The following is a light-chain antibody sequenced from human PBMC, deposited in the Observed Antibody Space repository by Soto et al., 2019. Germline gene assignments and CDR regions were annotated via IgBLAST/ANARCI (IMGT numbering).Light chain of an antibody. CDR3: CSYAGATAV. V-gene: IGLV2-11*01. CDR1: SSDVGGYNY. J-gene: IGLJ2*01. Sequence: QSVLTQPRSVSGSPGQSVTISCTGTSSDVGGYNYVSWYQQHPGKAPKLMIYDVSKRPSGVPDRFSGSKSGNTDSLTISGLQAEDEADYYCCSYAGATAVFGGGTKLTVL. CDR2: DVS.